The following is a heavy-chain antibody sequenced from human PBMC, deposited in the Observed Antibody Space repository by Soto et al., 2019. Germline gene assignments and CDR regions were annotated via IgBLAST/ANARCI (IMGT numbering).Heavy chain of an antibody. CDR1: GYTFTSYG. Sequence: ASAEACCTASGYTFTSYGLRWVRQAPGQELAGMGWISAYSVKTNYGQKLASRVTTTADTSRSTAYVALRSLSPVDAAVFYWGSNRESNPPDYWGQGPLVTVAS. V-gene: IGHV1-18*01. D-gene: IGHD4-4*01. CDR2: ISAYSVKT. CDR3: GSNRESNPPDY. J-gene: IGHJ4*02.